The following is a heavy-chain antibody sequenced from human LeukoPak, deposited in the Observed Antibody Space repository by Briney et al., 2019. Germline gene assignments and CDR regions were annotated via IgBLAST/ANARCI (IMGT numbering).Heavy chain of an antibody. CDR1: GGSISSYY. D-gene: IGHD5-24*01. CDR2: IYYSGST. Sequence: PSETLSLTCTVSGGSISSYYWSWIRQPPGKGLEWIGYIYYSGSTNYNPSLKSRVTISVDTSKNQFSLKLSSVTAADTAVYYCVRIRDGYNLSLDYWGQGTLVTVSS. J-gene: IGHJ4*02. V-gene: IGHV4-59*01. CDR3: VRIRDGYNLSLDY.